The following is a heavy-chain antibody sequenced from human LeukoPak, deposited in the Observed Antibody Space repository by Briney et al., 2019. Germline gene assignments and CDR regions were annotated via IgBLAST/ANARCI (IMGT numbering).Heavy chain of an antibody. CDR1: GYTLTELS. CDR2: FYPEDGET. CDR3: ATGAYRFGELFALISFDY. V-gene: IGHV1-24*01. Sequence: GASVTVSCKVSGYTLTELSMHWVRQAPGKGLEWMGGFYPEDGETIYAQKFQGRVTMTEDTSTDTAYMELSSLRSEDTAVYYCATGAYRFGELFALISFDYWGQGTLVTVSS. D-gene: IGHD3-10*01. J-gene: IGHJ4*02.